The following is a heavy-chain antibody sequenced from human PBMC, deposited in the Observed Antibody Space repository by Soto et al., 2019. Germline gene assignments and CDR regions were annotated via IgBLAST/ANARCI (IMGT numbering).Heavy chain of an antibody. J-gene: IGHJ4*02. D-gene: IGHD6-13*01. CDR2: IIPILGIA. Sequence: ASVKVSCKASGGTFSSYTISWVRQAPGQGLEWMGRIIPILGIANYAQKFQGRVTITADKSTSTAYMELSSLRSEDTAVYYCARGPPYSSSWYAYVWGQGTLVTVSS. V-gene: IGHV1-69*02. CDR3: ARGPPYSSSWYAYV. CDR1: GGTFSSYT.